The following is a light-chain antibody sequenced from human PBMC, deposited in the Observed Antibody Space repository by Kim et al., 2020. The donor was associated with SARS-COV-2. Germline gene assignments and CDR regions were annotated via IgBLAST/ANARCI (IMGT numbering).Light chain of an antibody. CDR3: SSYTSSYTFV. V-gene: IGLV2-14*04. CDR1: SSDVGGYNF. J-gene: IGLJ1*01. Sequence: GQSITISCPGTSSDVGGYNFFSWYQQQPGKAPKFLIYDVTERPSGVSNRFSGSKSGNTASLTISGLQPEDEADYYCSSYTSSYTFVFGTGTKVTVL. CDR2: DVT.